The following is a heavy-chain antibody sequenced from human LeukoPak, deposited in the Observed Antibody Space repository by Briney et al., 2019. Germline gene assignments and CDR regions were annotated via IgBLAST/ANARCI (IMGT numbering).Heavy chain of an antibody. CDR1: GGSISSGSYY. D-gene: IGHD3-16*01. J-gene: IGHJ2*01. CDR3: ARGGVMWYFDL. CDR2: IYYSGST. V-gene: IGHV4-30-4*08. Sequence: SQTLSLTCTVSGGSISSGSYYWSWIRQPPGKGLEWIGYIYYSGSTYYNPSLKSRVTLSVDTSKNQFSLKLSSVTAADTAVYYCARGGVMWYFDLWGRGTLVTVSS.